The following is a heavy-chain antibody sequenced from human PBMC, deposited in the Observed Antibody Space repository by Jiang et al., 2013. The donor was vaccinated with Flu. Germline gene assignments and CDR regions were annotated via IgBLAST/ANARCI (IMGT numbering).Heavy chain of an antibody. CDR3: ARDLNYIHFDP. J-gene: IGHJ5*02. CDR1: EYNFKCCS. CDR2: INVNTRRP. Sequence: SGSELKEPGASVTISCKAIEYNFKCCSINWLRQAPGQGLEWMGWINVNTRRPTYAPGFAGRFVFSLDASVSTTYLQISNLKTEDTAVYYCARDLNYIHFDPWGQGTLVTVSS. D-gene: IGHD3-10*01. V-gene: IGHV7-4-1*02.